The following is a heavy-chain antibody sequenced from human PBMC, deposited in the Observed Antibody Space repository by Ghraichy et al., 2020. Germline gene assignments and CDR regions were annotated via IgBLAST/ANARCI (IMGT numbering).Heavy chain of an antibody. D-gene: IGHD3-10*01. J-gene: IGHJ6*02. V-gene: IGHV1-2*04. CDR3: ARDQVLLWFGEWYYYGMDV. Sequence: ASVKVSCKASGYTFTGYYMHWVRQAPGQGLEWMGWINPNSGGTNYAQKFQGWVTMTRDTSISTAYMELSRLRSDDTAVYYCARDQVLLWFGEWYYYGMDVWGQGTTVTVSS. CDR2: INPNSGGT. CDR1: GYTFTGYY.